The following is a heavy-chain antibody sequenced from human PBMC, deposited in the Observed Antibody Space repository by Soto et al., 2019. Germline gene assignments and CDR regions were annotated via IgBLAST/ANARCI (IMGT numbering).Heavy chain of an antibody. J-gene: IGHJ6*02. Sequence: QVQLQESGPGLVKPSQTLALTCTVSGGSISNNDYYWSWIRQPPGKGLECIGYIFYSGSTYYHPSPESRSTLSVGTSKNQFSLQLSSVTPADKAGNFCGRAIFWVVLARYSMDVWGQGTTVTVSS. V-gene: IGHV4-30-4*01. CDR3: GRAIFWVVLARYSMDV. D-gene: IGHD3-3*01. CDR1: GGSISNNDYY. CDR2: IFYSGST.